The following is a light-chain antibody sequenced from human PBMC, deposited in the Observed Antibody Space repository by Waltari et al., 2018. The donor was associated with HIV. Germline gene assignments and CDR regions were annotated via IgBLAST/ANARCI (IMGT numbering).Light chain of an antibody. CDR3: NCRGNSGNKVL. J-gene: IGLJ2*01. CDR1: SLSNNY. V-gene: IGLV3-19*01. CDR2: GRD. Sequence: SSELTQDPAVSVALGQKVMIKCQGDSLSNNYASWYQQKPGQAPVLVFYGRDGRPSGIPDRFSGSSSGNTASLTITGAQAEDEADYYCNCRGNSGNKVLFGGGTRLTVL.